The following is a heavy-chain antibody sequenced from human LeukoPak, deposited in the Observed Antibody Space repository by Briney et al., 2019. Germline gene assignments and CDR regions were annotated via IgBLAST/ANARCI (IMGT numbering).Heavy chain of an antibody. CDR2: IYYSGST. CDR1: GGSISSYY. J-gene: IGHJ6*03. Sequence: SETLSLTCTVSGGSISSYYWNWIRQPPGKGLEWIGYIYYSGSTNYNPSLKSRVTISVDTSKNQFSLKLSSVTAADTAVYYCARLRYSYGEYYMDVWGKGTTVTISS. V-gene: IGHV4-59*01. D-gene: IGHD5-18*01. CDR3: ARLRYSYGEYYMDV.